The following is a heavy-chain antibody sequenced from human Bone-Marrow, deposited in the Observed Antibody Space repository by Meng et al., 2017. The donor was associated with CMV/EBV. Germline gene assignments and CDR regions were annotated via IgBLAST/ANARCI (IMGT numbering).Heavy chain of an antibody. Sequence: SETLSLTCTVSGGSISSSSYYWGWIRQPPGKGLEWIGSIYYSGSTYYNPSLKSRVTISVDTSKNQFSLKLSSVTAADTAVYYCAREYTNSSAHLGDYFDYWGQGTLVTVSS. D-gene: IGHD6-6*01. J-gene: IGHJ4*02. CDR1: GGSISSSSYY. V-gene: IGHV4-39*07. CDR3: AREYTNSSAHLGDYFDY. CDR2: IYYSGST.